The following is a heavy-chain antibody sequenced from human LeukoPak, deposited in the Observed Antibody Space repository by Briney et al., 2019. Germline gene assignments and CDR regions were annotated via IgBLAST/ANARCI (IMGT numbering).Heavy chain of an antibody. D-gene: IGHD7-27*01. CDR3: ARGWGEYYYYYMDV. CDR1: GYTFNSYA. J-gene: IGHJ6*03. CDR2: INAGNGNT. V-gene: IGHV1-3*01. Sequence: ASVKVSCKASGYTFNSYAMHWVRQAPGQRLEWMGWINAGNGNTKYSQKFQGRVTITRDTSASTAYMELSSLRSEDTAVYYCARGWGEYYYYYMDVWGKGTTVTVSS.